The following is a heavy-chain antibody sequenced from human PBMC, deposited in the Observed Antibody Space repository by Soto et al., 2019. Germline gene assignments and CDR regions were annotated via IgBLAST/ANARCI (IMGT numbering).Heavy chain of an antibody. D-gene: IGHD3-16*01. J-gene: IGHJ5*02. Sequence: PSETLSLTCSVSGGSINSYWWSWIRQPAGKGLEWIGRVYSSGSTDYNPSLNSRVTMSLDTSKNRFSLKLTSVTAADTAVYYCARVPIDTYMIYWSDPWGQGTLVTVSS. CDR1: GGSINSYW. V-gene: IGHV4-4*07. CDR3: ARVPIDTYMIYWSDP. CDR2: VYSSGST.